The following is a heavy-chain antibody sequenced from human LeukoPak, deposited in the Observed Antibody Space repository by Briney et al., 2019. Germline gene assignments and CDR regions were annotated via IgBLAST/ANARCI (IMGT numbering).Heavy chain of an antibody. D-gene: IGHD3-22*01. CDR2: INPNSGGT. Sequence: ASVKVSCKASGYTFTGYYMHWVRQAPGQGLEWMGRINPNSGGTNYAQKFQGRVTKTRDTSISTAYMELSRLRSDDTAVYYCASDLGSYDSRGYYYYPGDYWGQGTLVTVSS. CDR1: GYTFTGYY. J-gene: IGHJ4*02. CDR3: ASDLGSYDSRGYYYYPGDY. V-gene: IGHV1-2*06.